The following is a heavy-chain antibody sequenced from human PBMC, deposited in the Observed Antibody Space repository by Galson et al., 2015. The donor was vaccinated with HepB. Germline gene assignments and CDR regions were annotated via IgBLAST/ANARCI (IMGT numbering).Heavy chain of an antibody. J-gene: IGHJ4*02. V-gene: IGHV3-33*01. CDR2: IWYDGSNK. CDR3: ARGNRRDGYNTPDY. Sequence: SLRLSCAASGFTFSSYGMHWVRQAPGKGLEWGAVIWYDGSNKYYADSVKGRFTISRDNSKNTLYLQMNSLRAEDTAVYYCARGNRRDGYNTPDYWGQGTLVTVSS. CDR1: GFTFSSYG. D-gene: IGHD5-24*01.